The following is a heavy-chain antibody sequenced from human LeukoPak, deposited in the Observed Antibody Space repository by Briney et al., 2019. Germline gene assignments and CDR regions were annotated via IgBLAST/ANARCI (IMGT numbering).Heavy chain of an antibody. V-gene: IGHV1-2*02. Sequence: GASVKVSCKASGYTFTGYYMHWVRQAPGQGLEWMGWINPNSGGTNYAQKFQGRVTMTRDTSISTAYMELSRLRSDDTAVYYCARDHSPFGADYYYYYMDVWGKGTTVTVSS. CDR1: GYTFTGYY. CDR3: ARDHSPFGADYYYYYMDV. J-gene: IGHJ6*03. D-gene: IGHD3-10*01. CDR2: INPNSGGT.